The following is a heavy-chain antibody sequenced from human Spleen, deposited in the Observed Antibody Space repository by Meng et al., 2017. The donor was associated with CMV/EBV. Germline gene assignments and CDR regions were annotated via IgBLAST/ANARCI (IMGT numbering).Heavy chain of an antibody. CDR2: INPNTGGT. Sequence: GESLKISCKASGYTFTGYYLHWVRQAPGQGLEWMGWINPNTGGTNYAQNFQGRASMTRDTSISTLYMELSRLTSDDTAVYYCLMTAWYSYGMDVWGQGTTVTVSS. CDR3: LMTAWYSYGMDV. D-gene: IGHD1-1*01. J-gene: IGHJ6*02. CDR1: GYTFTGYY. V-gene: IGHV1-2*02.